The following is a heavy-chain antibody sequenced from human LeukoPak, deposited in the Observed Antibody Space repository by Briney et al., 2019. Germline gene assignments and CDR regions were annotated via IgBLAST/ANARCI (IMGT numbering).Heavy chain of an antibody. J-gene: IGHJ4*02. Sequence: GGSLRLSCAVSGFTFDDYAMHWVRQAPGKGLEWVSGISWNSGSIDYADSVKGRFTISRDNAKNPLYLQMNSLRAEDTALYYCAKGASIAVAGTLDYWGQGTLVTVSS. V-gene: IGHV3-9*01. CDR3: AKGASIAVAGTLDY. CDR2: ISWNSGSI. D-gene: IGHD6-19*01. CDR1: GFTFDDYA.